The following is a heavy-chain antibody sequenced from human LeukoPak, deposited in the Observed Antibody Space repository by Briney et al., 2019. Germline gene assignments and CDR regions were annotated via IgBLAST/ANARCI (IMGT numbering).Heavy chain of an antibody. CDR1: GFTFSSYA. V-gene: IGHV3-30-3*01. CDR3: AKVRRYSGYDFFDY. CDR2: ISYDGSNK. D-gene: IGHD5-12*01. Sequence: GGSLRLSCAASGFTFSSYAMHWVRQAPGKGLEWVAVISYDGSNKYYADSVKGRFTISRDNAKNSLYLQMNSLRAEDTALYYCAKVRRYSGYDFFDYWGQGTLVTVSS. J-gene: IGHJ4*02.